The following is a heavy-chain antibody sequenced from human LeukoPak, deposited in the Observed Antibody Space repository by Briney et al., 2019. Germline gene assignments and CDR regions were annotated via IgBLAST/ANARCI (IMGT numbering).Heavy chain of an antibody. CDR2: INPNSGGT. J-gene: IGHJ6*02. CDR3: ARGLQLWAHYYYGMDV. D-gene: IGHD5-18*01. Sequence: ASVKVSCKASGYTFTGYYMHWVRQAPGQGLEWMGWINPNSGGTNYAQKFQGWVTMTRDTSISTAYMELSRQRSDDTAVYYCARGLQLWAHYYYGMDVWGQGTTVTVSS. CDR1: GYTFTGYY. V-gene: IGHV1-2*04.